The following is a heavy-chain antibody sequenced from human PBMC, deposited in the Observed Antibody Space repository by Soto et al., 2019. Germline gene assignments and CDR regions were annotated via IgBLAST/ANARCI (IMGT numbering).Heavy chain of an antibody. V-gene: IGHV1-69*13. CDR3: ARDCRGIYYDSSGYYCTTDY. CDR1: GGTFSSYA. D-gene: IGHD3-22*01. J-gene: IGHJ4*02. Sequence: SVKVSCKASGGTFSSYAISWVRQAPGQGLEWMGGIIPIFGTANYAQKFQGRVTITADESTSTAYMELSSLRSEDTAVYYCARDCRGIYYDSSGYYCTTDYWGQGTLVTVSS. CDR2: IIPIFGTA.